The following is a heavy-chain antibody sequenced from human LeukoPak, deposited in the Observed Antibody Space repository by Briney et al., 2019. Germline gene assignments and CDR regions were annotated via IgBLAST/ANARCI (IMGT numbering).Heavy chain of an antibody. CDR1: GFTFSDYY. Sequence: GSLRLSCAASGFTFSDYYMSWIRQAPGKGLEWVSYISGGSAIWYADSVKGRFTISRDNAKNSLYLQMNRLRAEDTAVYYCARTPDGYNRLDYWGQGTLVTVSS. J-gene: IGHJ4*02. CDR3: ARTPDGYNRLDY. CDR2: ISGGSAI. D-gene: IGHD5-24*01. V-gene: IGHV3-11*01.